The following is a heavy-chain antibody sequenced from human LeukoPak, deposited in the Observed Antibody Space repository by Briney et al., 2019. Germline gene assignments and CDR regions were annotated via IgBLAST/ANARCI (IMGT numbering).Heavy chain of an antibody. Sequence: SETLSLTCTVSGGSISSYYWSWIRQPPGKGLEWIGYIYYSGSTNYNPSLKGRVTISVDTSKNQFSLKLSSVTAADTAVYYCARGEGAAGYYFDYWGQGTLVTVSS. CDR1: GGSISSYY. CDR3: ARGEGAAGYYFDY. CDR2: IYYSGST. D-gene: IGHD6-13*01. V-gene: IGHV4-59*01. J-gene: IGHJ4*02.